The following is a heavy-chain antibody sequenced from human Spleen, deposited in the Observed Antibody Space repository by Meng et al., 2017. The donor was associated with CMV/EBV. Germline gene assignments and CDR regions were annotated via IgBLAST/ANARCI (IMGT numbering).Heavy chain of an antibody. CDR1: GGTFSSYA. CDR2: IIPIFGTA. V-gene: IGHV1-69*05. D-gene: IGHD6-6*01. Sequence: SVKVSCKASGGTFSSYAISWVRQAPGQGLEWMGGIIPIFGTANYAQKFQGRVTITTDESTSTAYMELSRLRSDDTAVYYCARFSSYYYGMDVWGQGTTVTVSS. CDR3: ARFSSYYYGMDV. J-gene: IGHJ6*02.